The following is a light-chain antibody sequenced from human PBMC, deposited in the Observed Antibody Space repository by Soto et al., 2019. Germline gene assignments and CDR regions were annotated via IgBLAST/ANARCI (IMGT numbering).Light chain of an antibody. CDR1: QGIRNE. J-gene: IGKJ1*01. V-gene: IGKV1-6*01. CDR2: TAF. CDR3: LQGYNYPWS. Sequence: AIQMTQSPSSLSASVGDRVTITCRASQGIRNELSWYQQKPGKAPKLLIYTAFTLQNGVPSRFSGSGSGTDFTLTISSLQPEDFATYYCLQGYNYPWSFGQGTKVEIK.